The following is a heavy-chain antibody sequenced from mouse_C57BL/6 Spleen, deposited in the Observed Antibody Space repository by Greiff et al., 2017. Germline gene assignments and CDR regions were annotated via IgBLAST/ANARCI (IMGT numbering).Heavy chain of an antibody. CDR3: ARDGYYSAWFAY. D-gene: IGHD2-3*01. J-gene: IGHJ3*01. V-gene: IGHV1-53*01. CDR2: INPSNGGT. Sequence: QVQLQQPGTELVKPGASVKLSCKASGYTFTSYWMHWVKQRPGQGLEWIGNINPSNGGTNYNEKFKSKATLTVDKSSSTAYMQLSSLTSEDAAVYYCARDGYYSAWFAYWGQGTLVTVSA. CDR1: GYTFTSYW.